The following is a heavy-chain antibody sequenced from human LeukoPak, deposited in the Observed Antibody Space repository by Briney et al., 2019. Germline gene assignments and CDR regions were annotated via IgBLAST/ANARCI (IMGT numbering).Heavy chain of an antibody. CDR2: IYSGDNT. D-gene: IGHD2-2*01. CDR1: GFTVSTNY. J-gene: IGHJ4*02. CDR3: ARGSTWGCSSTSCFLFFDY. Sequence: GGSLRLSCAASGFTVSTNYMSWVRQAPGKGLEWVSVIYSGDNTYYADSVKGRFTISRDISKNTLYLQMNSLRAEDTAVYYCARGSTWGCSSTSCFLFFDYWGQGTLVTVSS. V-gene: IGHV3-66*01.